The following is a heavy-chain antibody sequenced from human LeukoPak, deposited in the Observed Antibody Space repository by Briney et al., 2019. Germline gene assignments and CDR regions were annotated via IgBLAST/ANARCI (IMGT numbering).Heavy chain of an antibody. J-gene: IGHJ4*02. CDR2: INPSGGST. D-gene: IGHD2-2*01. CDR1: GYTFTSYY. V-gene: IGHV1-46*01. Sequence: ASVKVSCKASGYTFTSYYMHWVRQAPGQGLEWMGIINPSGGSTSYAQKFQGRVTMTRDTSTSTVYMELSSLRSEDTAVYYCARWTAQDQTSDHTRGFDYWGQGTPVTVSS. CDR3: ARWTAQDQTSDHTRGFDY.